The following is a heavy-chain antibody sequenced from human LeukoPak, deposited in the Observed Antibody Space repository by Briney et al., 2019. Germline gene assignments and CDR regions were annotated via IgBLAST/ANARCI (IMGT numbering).Heavy chain of an antibody. V-gene: IGHV4-39*07. CDR1: GGSISSSSYY. D-gene: IGHD3-3*01. CDR3: ARVGFLEWLLYSNWFDP. J-gene: IGHJ5*02. CDR2: IYYSGST. Sequence: PSETLSLTCTVSGGSISSSSYYWGWIRQPPGKGLEWTGSIYYSGSTYYNPSLKSRVTISVDTSKNQFSLKLSSVTAADTAVYYCARVGFLEWLLYSNWFDPWGQGTLVTVSS.